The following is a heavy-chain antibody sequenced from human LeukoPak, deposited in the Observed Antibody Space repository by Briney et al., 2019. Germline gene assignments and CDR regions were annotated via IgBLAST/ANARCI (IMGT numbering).Heavy chain of an antibody. D-gene: IGHD3-9*01. Sequence: PGGSLRLSCAASGFTFSSYGMHWVRQAPGKGLEWVAFIRYDGSNKYYADSVKGRFTISRDNSKNTLYLQMNSLRAEDTAVYYCAKDDTHYDILTGSFDYWGQGTLVTVSS. CDR3: AKDDTHYDILTGSFDY. CDR1: GFTFSSYG. J-gene: IGHJ4*02. V-gene: IGHV3-30*02. CDR2: IRYDGSNK.